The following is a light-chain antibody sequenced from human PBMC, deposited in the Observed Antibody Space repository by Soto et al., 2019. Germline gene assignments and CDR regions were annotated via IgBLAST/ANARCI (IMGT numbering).Light chain of an antibody. CDR3: QQYNYWPGT. CDR1: QSVNSH. V-gene: IGKV3-15*01. Sequence: IVMTQSPATLPVSPGERATLSCRTSQSVNSHLAGYQHRPVQAPRLLIYGASSRATGIPTRFSGSGSGTEFTLTIDSLQSEDFAVYYCQQYNYWPGTFGQGTKVDI. J-gene: IGKJ1*01. CDR2: GAS.